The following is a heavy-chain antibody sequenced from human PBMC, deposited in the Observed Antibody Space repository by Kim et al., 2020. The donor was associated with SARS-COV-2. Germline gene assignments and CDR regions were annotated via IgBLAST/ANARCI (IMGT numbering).Heavy chain of an antibody. V-gene: IGHV3-20*04. Sequence: GGSLRLSCAAPGFTFGDYGMSWVRQAPGKGLEWVSGINWDGGRAGYADSLKGRFTISRDNAKNSLYLQMNSLRVEDTALYYCARFSSYYYGSGSDGMDV. CDR2: INWDGGRA. CDR1: GFTFGDYG. D-gene: IGHD3-10*01. J-gene: IGHJ6*01. CDR3: ARFSSYYYGSGSDGMDV.